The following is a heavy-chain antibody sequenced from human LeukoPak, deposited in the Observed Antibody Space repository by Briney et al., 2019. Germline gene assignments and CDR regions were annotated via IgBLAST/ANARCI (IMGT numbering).Heavy chain of an antibody. J-gene: IGHJ5*02. Sequence: SETLSLTCTVSGGSISSYYWSWIRQPPGKGLEWIGYISNSGSTNYNPSLKSRVTISVDTSKNQFSLKLSSVTAADTAVYYCARVWSGSNWFDPWGQGTLVTVSS. V-gene: IGHV4-59*12. CDR1: GGSISSYY. CDR3: ARVWSGSNWFDP. CDR2: ISNSGST. D-gene: IGHD3-3*01.